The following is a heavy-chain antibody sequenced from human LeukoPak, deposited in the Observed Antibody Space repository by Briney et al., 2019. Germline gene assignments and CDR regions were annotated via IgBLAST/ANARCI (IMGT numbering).Heavy chain of an antibody. Sequence: GGSLRLSCAASGFTFSSYGMHWVRQAPGKGLEWVAVISYDGSNKYYADSVKGRFTISRDNSKNTLYLQMNSLRAEDTAVYYCAKDAAEYYYDSSGYLNWFDPWGQGTPVTVSS. V-gene: IGHV3-30*18. CDR2: ISYDGSNK. CDR1: GFTFSSYG. D-gene: IGHD3-22*01. J-gene: IGHJ5*02. CDR3: AKDAAEYYYDSSGYLNWFDP.